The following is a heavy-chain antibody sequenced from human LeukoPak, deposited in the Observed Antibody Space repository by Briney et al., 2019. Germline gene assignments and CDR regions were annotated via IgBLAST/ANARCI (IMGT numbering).Heavy chain of an antibody. CDR1: GGSISSSSYY. Sequence: SETLSLTCTVSGGSISSSSYYWGWIRHPPGKGLEWIGSIYYSGSTYYNPSLKSRVTISVDTSKNQFSLKLSSVTAADTAVYYCASSITMALLDYWGQGTLVTVSS. CDR2: IYYSGST. J-gene: IGHJ4*02. V-gene: IGHV4-39*01. CDR3: ASSITMALLDY. D-gene: IGHD3-10*01.